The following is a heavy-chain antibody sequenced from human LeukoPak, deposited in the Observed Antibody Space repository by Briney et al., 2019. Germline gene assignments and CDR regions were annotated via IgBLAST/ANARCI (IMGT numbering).Heavy chain of an antibody. J-gene: IGHJ4*02. Sequence: PSETLSLTCTVSGDSISSYYWSWIRQPAGKGLEWIWRIHTSGSTNHNPSLTSRVTMSVDTSKNQFSLKLTSVTAADTAVYYCASSELMVRGVPTFDYWGQGTLVTVSS. CDR2: IHTSGST. CDR1: GDSISSYY. CDR3: ASSELMVRGVPTFDY. D-gene: IGHD3-10*01. V-gene: IGHV4-4*07.